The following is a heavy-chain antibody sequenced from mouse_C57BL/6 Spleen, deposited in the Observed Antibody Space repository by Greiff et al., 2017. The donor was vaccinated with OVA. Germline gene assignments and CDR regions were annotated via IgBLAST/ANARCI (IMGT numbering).Heavy chain of an antibody. D-gene: IGHD4-1*01. CDR1: GYTFTTYP. CDR2: FHPYNDDT. V-gene: IGHV1-47*01. Sequence: VHLVESGAELVKPGASVKMSCKASGYTFTTYPIEWMKQNHGKSLEWIGNFHPYNDDTKYNEKFKGKATLTVEKSSSTVYLELSRLTSDDSAVYYCAREVTGTSYFDYWGQGTTLTVSS. J-gene: IGHJ2*01. CDR3: AREVTGTSYFDY.